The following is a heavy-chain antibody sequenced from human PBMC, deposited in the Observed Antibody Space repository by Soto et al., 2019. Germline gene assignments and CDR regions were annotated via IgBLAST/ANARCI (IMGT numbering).Heavy chain of an antibody. J-gene: IGHJ5*02. CDR2: IYYSGST. Sequence: QVQLQESGPGLVKPSETLSLTCTVSGGSISSYYWSWIRQPPVKGLEWIGYIYYSGSTKYNPSLKSRVTIVVDTSENQFTPKLSSVTAVDTAVYYCARHVGYYSQGEWFDPWGQGTLVTVSS. V-gene: IGHV4-59*08. CDR3: ARHVGYYSQGEWFDP. CDR1: GGSISSYY. D-gene: IGHD2-15*01.